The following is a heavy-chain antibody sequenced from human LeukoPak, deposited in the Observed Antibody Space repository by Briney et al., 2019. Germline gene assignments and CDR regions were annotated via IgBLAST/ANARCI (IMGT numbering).Heavy chain of an antibody. D-gene: IGHD3-10*01. CDR3: VREKGRGVISPYFDS. J-gene: IGHJ4*02. Sequence: GGSLRLFCAASGLPVRNNFMSWVRQAPGKGLEWVSVIYSDGSKYYEDSVKGRFTISRDTSKNTVSLQMYSLRAEDTAVYYCVREKGRGVISPYFDSWGQGTLVTVSS. V-gene: IGHV3-53*01. CDR1: GLPVRNNF. CDR2: IYSDGSK.